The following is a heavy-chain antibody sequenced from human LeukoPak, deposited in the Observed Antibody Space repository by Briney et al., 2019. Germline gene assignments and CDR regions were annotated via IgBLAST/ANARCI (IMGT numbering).Heavy chain of an antibody. CDR2: ITASGTAM. CDR1: GFTFSSYS. D-gene: IGHD6-13*01. Sequence: GGSLRLSCAASGFTFSSYSMNWVRQAPGKGLEWVSHITASGTAMFYADSVKGRFTISRDNAKNSLYLQMNSLRDEDTAVYYCARVSSIAAAVDFDYWGQGTLVTVSS. CDR3: ARVSSIAAAVDFDY. V-gene: IGHV3-48*02. J-gene: IGHJ4*02.